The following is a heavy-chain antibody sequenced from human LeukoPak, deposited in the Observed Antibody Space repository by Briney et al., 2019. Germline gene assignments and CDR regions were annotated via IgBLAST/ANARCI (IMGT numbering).Heavy chain of an antibody. D-gene: IGHD5-24*01. J-gene: IGHJ4*02. CDR3: AKNGNYNFDY. V-gene: IGHV3-7*05. Sequence: GGSLRLSCAASGFTFSSYWMSWVRQAPGKGLEWVASIKQDGSEENYVDSVKGRFTISRDNAKDSLSLQMSSLRAEDTAVYYCAKNGNYNFDYWGQGTLVTVSS. CDR2: IKQDGSEE. CDR1: GFTFSSYW.